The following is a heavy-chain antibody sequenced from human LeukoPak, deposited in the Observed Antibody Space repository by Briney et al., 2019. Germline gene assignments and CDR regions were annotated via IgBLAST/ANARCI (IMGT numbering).Heavy chain of an antibody. CDR3: ARGGYGSGSYYNVFDY. J-gene: IGHJ4*02. Sequence: GGSLRLSCAASGFTFSSYSMNWVRQAPGKGLEWVSSISSSSSYIYYADSVKGRFTISRDNAKNSLYLQMNSLRAEDTAVYYCARGGYGSGSYYNVFDYWGQGTLVTVSS. CDR1: GFTFSSYS. CDR2: ISSSSSYI. D-gene: IGHD3-10*01. V-gene: IGHV3-21*01.